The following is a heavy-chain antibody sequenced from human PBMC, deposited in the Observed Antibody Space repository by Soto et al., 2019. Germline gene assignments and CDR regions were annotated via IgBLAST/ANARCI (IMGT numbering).Heavy chain of an antibody. J-gene: IGHJ4*02. CDR1: GFTFNRHA. V-gene: IGHV3-23*01. Sequence: GGSLRLSCTASGFTFNRHAMTWVRQAPGKGLEWVSGLSDSGGSIYYADSVKGRFTISRDNSMNTLYLQMNTLRAEDTAVYYCAKNPGYYYDSTGYHFDYWGQGTLVTVSS. CDR3: AKNPGYYYDSTGYHFDY. D-gene: IGHD3-22*01. CDR2: LSDSGGSI.